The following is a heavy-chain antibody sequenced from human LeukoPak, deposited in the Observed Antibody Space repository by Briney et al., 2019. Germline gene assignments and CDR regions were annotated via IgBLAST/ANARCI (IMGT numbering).Heavy chain of an antibody. V-gene: IGHV3-9*01. CDR3: ARGVPYDSWSGPHYSDY. CDR2: ISWNSSKT. J-gene: IGHJ4*02. D-gene: IGHD3-3*01. Sequence: GGSLRLSCAASGFTFHDYAMHWVRQGPGKGLEWVSSISWNSSKTGYADSVKGRFTITRDSAKNSLYLQMNSLRAEDTAVYYCARGVPYDSWSGPHYSDYWGQGTLVTVSS. CDR1: GFTFHDYA.